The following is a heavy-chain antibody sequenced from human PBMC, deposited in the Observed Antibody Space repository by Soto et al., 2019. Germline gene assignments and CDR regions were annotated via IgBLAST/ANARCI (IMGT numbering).Heavy chain of an antibody. V-gene: IGHV4-31*03. Sequence: QVQLQESGPGLVKPSQTLSLTCTVSGGSISSGGYYWSWIRQHPGKGLEWIGYIYYSGSTYYNPSLTSRVTISVDTSKNQFSLKLSSVTAADTAVHYCARELRFGEDYSGMDVWGQGTTVTVSS. CDR3: ARELRFGEDYSGMDV. CDR1: GGSISSGGYY. D-gene: IGHD3-10*01. CDR2: IYYSGST. J-gene: IGHJ6*02.